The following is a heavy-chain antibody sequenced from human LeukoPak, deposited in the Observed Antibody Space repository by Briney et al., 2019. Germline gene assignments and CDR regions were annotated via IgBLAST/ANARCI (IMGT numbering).Heavy chain of an antibody. CDR2: IYYSGST. CDR3: ARHGHSSGWKYFDY. CDR1: GGSISSYY. J-gene: IGHJ4*02. V-gene: IGHV4-59*08. D-gene: IGHD6-19*01. Sequence: PSETLSLTCTVSGGSISSYYRSWIRQPPGKGLEWIGYIYYSGSTNYNPSLKSRVTISVDTSKNQFSLKLGSVTAADTAVYYCARHGHSSGWKYFDYWGQGTLVTVSS.